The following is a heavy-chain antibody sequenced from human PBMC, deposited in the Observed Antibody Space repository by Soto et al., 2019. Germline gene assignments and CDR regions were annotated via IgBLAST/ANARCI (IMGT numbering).Heavy chain of an antibody. D-gene: IGHD4-17*01. CDR1: GFTFGHYA. CDR2: ISYDGSKR. V-gene: IGHV3-30*04. J-gene: IGHJ4*01. Sequence: GGSLRLSCAASGFTFGHYAVHWVRQAPGKGLEWVAVISYDGSKRVHGDSVQGRFSISRDNSKYMLFLQMNSLRTEDTAVYYCARENYGDHYFDYWGQGTPVTVSS. CDR3: ARENYGDHYFDY.